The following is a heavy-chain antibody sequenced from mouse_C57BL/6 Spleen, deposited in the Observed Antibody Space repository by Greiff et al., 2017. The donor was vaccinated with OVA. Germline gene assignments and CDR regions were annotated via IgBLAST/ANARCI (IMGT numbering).Heavy chain of an antibody. CDR3: ARDYGSSAHWYFDV. Sequence: QVQLKESGPGLVAPSQSLSITCTVSGFSLTSYGVHWVRQPPGKGLEWLVVIWSDGSTTYNSALKSSLSISKDNSKSQVFLKMNSLQTDDTAMYYCARDYGSSAHWYFDVWGTGTTVTVSS. CDR1: GFSLTSYG. CDR2: IWSDGST. V-gene: IGHV2-6*03. D-gene: IGHD1-1*01. J-gene: IGHJ1*03.